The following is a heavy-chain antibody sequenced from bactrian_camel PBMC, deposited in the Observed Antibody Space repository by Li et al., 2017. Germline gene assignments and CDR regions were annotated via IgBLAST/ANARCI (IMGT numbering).Heavy chain of an antibody. V-gene: IGHV3S55*01. J-gene: IGHJ6*01. D-gene: IGHD2*01. CDR1: GYTYSGAC. CDR3: AADPQWAASLSRSLSTRDFSY. CDR2: IRSDGIL. Sequence: HVQLVESGGDSVQTGGSLRLSCVASGYTYSGACMAWFRQAPGKEREGVAVIRSDGILAYKESVRGRFTISGDIAKNTLYLEMTNLEPEDTAMYYCAADPQWAASLSRSLSTRDFSYWGQGTQVTVS.